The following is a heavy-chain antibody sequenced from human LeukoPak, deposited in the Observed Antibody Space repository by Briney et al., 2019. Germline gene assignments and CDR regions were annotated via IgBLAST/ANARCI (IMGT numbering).Heavy chain of an antibody. D-gene: IGHD5-12*01. Sequence: ERTLRLSCAASGFTFSTYAMHWVRHAPGQGLEWVAAISSDGNHKHFADSVKGRFTISRDNSKNTLFLQMNSLRPEDTAVYYCARDRLPPPGVYCFDPWGQGTLVTVSS. J-gene: IGHJ5*02. CDR2: ISSDGNHK. V-gene: IGHV3-30-3*01. CDR3: ARDRLPPPGVYCFDP. CDR1: GFTFSTYA.